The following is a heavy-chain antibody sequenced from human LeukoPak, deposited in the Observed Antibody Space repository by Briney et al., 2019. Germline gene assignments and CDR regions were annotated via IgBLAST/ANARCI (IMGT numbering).Heavy chain of an antibody. J-gene: IGHJ5*02. CDR3: APRLRYFDWSFNDP. V-gene: IGHV1-2*02. CDR1: GYTFTGYY. D-gene: IGHD3-9*01. Sequence: ASVKVSCKASGYTFTGYYMHWVRQAPGQGLEWMGWINPNSGGTNYAQKFQGRVTMTEDTSTDTSYMELSSLRSEDTAVYYCAPRLRYFDWSFNDPWGQGTLVTVSS. CDR2: INPNSGGT.